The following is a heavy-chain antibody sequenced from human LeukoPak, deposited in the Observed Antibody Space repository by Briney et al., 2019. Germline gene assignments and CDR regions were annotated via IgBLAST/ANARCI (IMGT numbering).Heavy chain of an antibody. CDR2: IIPILGIA. D-gene: IGHD6-13*01. V-gene: IGHV1-69*04. J-gene: IGHJ4*02. CDR3: ASPRASSSLDY. CDR1: GGTFSSYA. Sequence: SVKVSCKASGGTFSSYAISWVRQAPGQGLEWMGRIIPILGIANYAQKFQGRVTITADKSTSTAYMELSSLRSEDTAVYYCASPRASSSLDYWGQGTLVTVSS.